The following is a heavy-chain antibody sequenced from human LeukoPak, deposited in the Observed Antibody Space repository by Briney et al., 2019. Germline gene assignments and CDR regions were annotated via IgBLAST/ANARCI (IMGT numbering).Heavy chain of an antibody. CDR1: GYTFTGYY. J-gene: IGHJ4*02. CDR3: AREYSGYPSPGYRNPYYFDY. CDR2: INPNSGGT. D-gene: IGHD5-12*01. V-gene: IGHV1-2*02. Sequence: ASVKVSCKASGYTFTGYYMRWVRQAPGQGLEWMGWINPNSGGTNYAQKFQGRVTMTRDTSISTAYMELSRLRSDDTAVYYCAREYSGYPSPGYRNPYYFDYWGQGTLVTVSS.